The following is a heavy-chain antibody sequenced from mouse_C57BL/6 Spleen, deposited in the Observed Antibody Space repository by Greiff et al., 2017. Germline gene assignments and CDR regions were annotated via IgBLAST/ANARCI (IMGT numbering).Heavy chain of an antibody. J-gene: IGHJ2*01. CDR1: GYTFTDYY. Sequence: VQLQQSGPELVKPGASVKMSCKASGYTFTDYYMHWVKQSPGKSLEWIGYINPNNGGTSYNQKFKGKATLTVNTSSSTAYMELRSLTSEDSAVYYCARRDYGSSFDYWGQGTTLTVSS. CDR3: ARRDYGSSFDY. D-gene: IGHD1-1*01. V-gene: IGHV1-22*01. CDR2: INPNNGGT.